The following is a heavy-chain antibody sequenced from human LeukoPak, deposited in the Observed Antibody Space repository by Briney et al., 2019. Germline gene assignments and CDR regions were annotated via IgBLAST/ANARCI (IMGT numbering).Heavy chain of an antibody. V-gene: IGHV1-2*02. CDR2: TDPNSGGT. CDR3: ARGGSAYAN. CDR1: GYTFTDYY. J-gene: IGHJ4*02. Sequence: GASVKVSCQASGYTFTDYYMHWVRQAPGQGLEWMGWTDPNSGGTNYAQKFQGRVTLTRDTSISTAYMELSRLSSDDTAVYYCARGGSAYANWGQGTLVTVSS. D-gene: IGHD5-12*01.